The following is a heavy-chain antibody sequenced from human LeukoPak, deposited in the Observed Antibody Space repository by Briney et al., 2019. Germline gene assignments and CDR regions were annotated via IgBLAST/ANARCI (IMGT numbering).Heavy chain of an antibody. V-gene: IGHV4-59*01. J-gene: IGHJ4*02. CDR2: IYYSGST. CDR1: GGSISSYY. D-gene: IGHD3-10*01. Sequence: SETLSLTCTVSGGSISSYYWSWIRQPPGKGLEWIGYIYYSGSTNYNPSLKSRVTISVDTSKNQFSLKLSSVTAADTAVYYCARSLEGDPHGSGSPDYWGQGTLVTVSS. CDR3: ARSLEGDPHGSGSPDY.